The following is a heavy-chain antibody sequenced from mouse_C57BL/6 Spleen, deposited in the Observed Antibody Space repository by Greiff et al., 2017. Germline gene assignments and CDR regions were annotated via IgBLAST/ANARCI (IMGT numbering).Heavy chain of an antibody. V-gene: IGHV1-39*01. J-gene: IGHJ3*01. Sequence: EVQLLQSGPELVKPGASVKISCKASGYSFTDYNMNWVKQSNGKSLEWIGVINPNYGTTSYNQKFKGKATLTVDHSSSTAYMHLNSLTSEDSAVYYCAREGTMMVTTPRLVFAYWGQGTLVTVSA. CDR1: GYSFTDYN. CDR2: INPNYGTT. CDR3: AREGTMMVTTPRLVFAY. D-gene: IGHD2-3*01.